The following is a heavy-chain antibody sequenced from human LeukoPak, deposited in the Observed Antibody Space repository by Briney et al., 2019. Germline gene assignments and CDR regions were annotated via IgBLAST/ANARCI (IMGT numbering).Heavy chain of an antibody. CDR1: GYTFTGYY. CDR2: INPDSGDT. Sequence: GASVKVSCKASGYTFTGYYMHWVRQAPGQGLEWMGWINPDSGDTNYAQKFQGRVTMTRDTSISTAYMELSSLKSDDTAVYYCARVVPSTGYYSDYWGQGTLVTVSS. D-gene: IGHD2-15*01. CDR3: ARVVPSTGYYSDY. J-gene: IGHJ4*02. V-gene: IGHV1-2*02.